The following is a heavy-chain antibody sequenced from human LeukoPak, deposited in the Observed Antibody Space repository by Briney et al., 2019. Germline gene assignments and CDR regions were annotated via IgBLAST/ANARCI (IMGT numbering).Heavy chain of an antibody. J-gene: IGHJ4*02. CDR1: GFTFSNSA. Sequence: GGSLRLSCAASGFTFSNSAMSWVRQAPGKGLEWVSTLSGSGITTYYADSVKGRFTISRDNSKNTVYLQMNSLRDEDTAVYYCASGTYYGSGSWGYWGQGTLVTVSS. D-gene: IGHD3-10*01. CDR2: LSGSGITT. V-gene: IGHV3-23*01. CDR3: ASGTYYGSGSWGY.